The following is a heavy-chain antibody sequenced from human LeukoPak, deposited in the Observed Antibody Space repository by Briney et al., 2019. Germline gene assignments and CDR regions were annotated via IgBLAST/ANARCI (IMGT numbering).Heavy chain of an antibody. V-gene: IGHV4-4*07. CDR3: ARAGWAFDYYGMDV. D-gene: IGHD6-19*01. Sequence: SETLSLTCTVSGGSISSHYWSWIRQPAGKGLEWIGRIYTSGSTNYNPSLKSRVTMSVDTSKNQFSLKLSSVTAADTAVYYCARAGWAFDYYGMDVWGQGTTVTVSS. CDR1: GGSISSHY. CDR2: IYTSGST. J-gene: IGHJ6*02.